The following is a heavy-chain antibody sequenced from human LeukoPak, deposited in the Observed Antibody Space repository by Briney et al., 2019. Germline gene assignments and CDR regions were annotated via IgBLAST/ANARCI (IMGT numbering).Heavy chain of an antibody. CDR2: IGNDGGGT. CDR1: GFIFNNYG. J-gene: IGHJ6*02. Sequence: GGSLRLSCAASGFIFNNYGLIWVRQAPGKGLEWVSAIGNDGGGTNYADFVKGRFTISRDNSKNTLFLQMNSLRAEDTAVYYCARDPYYDILTGYYYGMDVWGQGTTVTVSS. CDR3: ARDPYYDILTGYYYGMDV. V-gene: IGHV3-23*01. D-gene: IGHD3-9*01.